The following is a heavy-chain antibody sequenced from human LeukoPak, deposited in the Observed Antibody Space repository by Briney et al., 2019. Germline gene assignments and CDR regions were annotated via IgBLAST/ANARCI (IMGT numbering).Heavy chain of an antibody. V-gene: IGHV4-39*01. CDR2: IYYSGST. J-gene: IGHJ4*02. CDR1: GGSISSSSHY. CDR3: ASLSRRIDY. Sequence: SETLSLTCTVSGGSISSSSHYWGWIRQPPGKGLEWIGSIYYSGSTYYNPSLKSRVTISVDTSKNQFSLKLSSVTAADTAVYYCASLSRRIDYWGQGTLVTVSS.